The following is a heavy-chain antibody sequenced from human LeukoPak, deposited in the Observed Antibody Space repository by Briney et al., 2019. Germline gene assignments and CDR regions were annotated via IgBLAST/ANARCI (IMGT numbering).Heavy chain of an antibody. CDR2: ISAYNGNT. Sequence: ASVKVSCKASGYTFTSYGISWVRQAPGQGLEWMGWISAYNGNTNYAQKLQGRVTMTTDTSTSTAYMELRSLRSDDTAVYYCAKDQSGSYYSDFDYWGQGTLVTVSS. V-gene: IGHV1-18*01. D-gene: IGHD1-26*01. CDR1: GYTFTSYG. CDR3: AKDQSGSYYSDFDY. J-gene: IGHJ4*02.